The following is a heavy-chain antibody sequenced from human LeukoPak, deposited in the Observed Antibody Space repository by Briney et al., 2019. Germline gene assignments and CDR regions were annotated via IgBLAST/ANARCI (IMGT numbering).Heavy chain of an antibody. J-gene: IGHJ4*02. Sequence: GGSLRLSCAASGFTFSSYGMHWVRQAPGKGLEWVAFIRYDGSNKYYADSVKGRFTISRDNSKNTLYLQMNSLRAEDTAVYYCAKEGTGSGSYYKGFDYWGQGTQVTVSS. V-gene: IGHV3-30*02. D-gene: IGHD3-10*01. CDR1: GFTFSSYG. CDR2: IRYDGSNK. CDR3: AKEGTGSGSYYKGFDY.